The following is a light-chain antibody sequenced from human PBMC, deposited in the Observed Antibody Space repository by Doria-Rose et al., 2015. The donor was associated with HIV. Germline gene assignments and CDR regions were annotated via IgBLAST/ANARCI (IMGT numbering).Light chain of an antibody. CDR3: QQAQSFPLT. CDR2: DAS. J-gene: IGKJ4*01. Sequence: MTQSPSSVSASAGDRVTITCRASQDISSWLAWYQQKPGKAPNLLIYDASSLQSGVPSRFSGSGSGTEFTLTINSLQPEDFATYHCQQAQSFPLTFGGGTKLEIK. CDR1: QDISSW. V-gene: IGKV1-12*01.